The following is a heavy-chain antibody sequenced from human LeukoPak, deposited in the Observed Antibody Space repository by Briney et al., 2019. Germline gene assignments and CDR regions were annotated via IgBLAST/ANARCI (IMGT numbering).Heavy chain of an antibody. J-gene: IGHJ4*02. D-gene: IGHD3-10*01. V-gene: IGHV4-59*01. Sequence: PSETQSLTCTVSGGSISSYYWSWIRQPPGKGLEWIGYIYYSGSTNYNPSLKSRVTISVDTSKNQFSLKLSSVTAADTAVYYCARDHYGSGSYYLHYWGQGTLVTVSS. CDR3: ARDHYGSGSYYLHY. CDR2: IYYSGST. CDR1: GGSISSYY.